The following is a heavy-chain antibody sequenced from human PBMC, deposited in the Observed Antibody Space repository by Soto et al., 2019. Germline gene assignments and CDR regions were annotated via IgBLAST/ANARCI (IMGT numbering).Heavy chain of an antibody. CDR1: CGSISGNY. CDR2: INSGGSA. J-gene: IGHJ4*02. Sequence: WETLSVTCPVSCGSISGNYWALIRQPPGEGLEWIGNINSGGSAYYYPSLRNRVTISVDTSKNQFSLRLSSVTAADTAVYYCADMRGQWLPRDWGQGILVTVSS. CDR3: ADMRGQWLPRD. D-gene: IGHD6-19*01. V-gene: IGHV4-59*04.